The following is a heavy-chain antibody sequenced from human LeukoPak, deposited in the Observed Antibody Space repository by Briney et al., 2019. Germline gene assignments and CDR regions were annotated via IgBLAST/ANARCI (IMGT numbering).Heavy chain of an antibody. CDR3: ARGVIGSGLVNY. D-gene: IGHD6-19*01. V-gene: IGHV3-7*04. CDR1: GFTFSDYW. J-gene: IGHJ4*02. Sequence: PGGSLRLSCAASGFTFSDYWMTWVRQAPGKGLEWVANIKQDGSEKYYVDSVKGRFTISRDNAKNSLYLQMNSLRAEDTAVYYCARGVIGSGLVNYWGQGTLVTVSS. CDR2: IKQDGSEK.